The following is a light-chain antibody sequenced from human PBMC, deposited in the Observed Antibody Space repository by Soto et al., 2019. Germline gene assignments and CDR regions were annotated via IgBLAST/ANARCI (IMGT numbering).Light chain of an antibody. V-gene: IGKV3-11*01. CDR1: QSVSSY. CDR3: QPRLNWPLT. Sequence: TVLPRSRATLSLSPGASGTLSCGASQSVSSYLAWYQQKPGQAPRLLIYDASNRATGIPARFSGSGSGTDFTLTIGSLEPEDFAVYYCQPRLNWPLTFGGGTKVDIK. CDR2: DAS. J-gene: IGKJ4*01.